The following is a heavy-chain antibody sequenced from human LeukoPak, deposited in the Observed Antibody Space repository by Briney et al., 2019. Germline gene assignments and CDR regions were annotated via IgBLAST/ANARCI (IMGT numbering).Heavy chain of an antibody. CDR2: IWYDGSNK. J-gene: IGHJ6*02. CDR1: GFTFSSYG. V-gene: IGHV3-33*01. D-gene: IGHD2-15*01. Sequence: GGSLRLSCAASGFTFSSYGMHWVRQAPGKGLEWVAVIWYDGSNKYYADPVKGRFTISRDNSKNTLYLQMNSLRAEDTAVYYCASWMLHSYYYYGMDVWGPGTTVTVSS. CDR3: ASWMLHSYYYYGMDV.